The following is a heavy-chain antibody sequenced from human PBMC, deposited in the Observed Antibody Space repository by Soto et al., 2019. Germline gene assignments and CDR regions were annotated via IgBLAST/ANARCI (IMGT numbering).Heavy chain of an antibody. Sequence: ASVKVSCKASGYTFTSYFMHWVRQAPGQGLEWMGIINPSGGSTSYAQKFQGRVTMTRDTSTSTVYMELSSLRSEDTAVYYCARHGGITMIEGGGLLSAFDIWGQGTMVTVSS. CDR3: ARHGGITMIEGGGLLSAFDI. V-gene: IGHV1-46*01. CDR1: GYTFTSYF. D-gene: IGHD3-22*01. CDR2: INPSGGST. J-gene: IGHJ3*02.